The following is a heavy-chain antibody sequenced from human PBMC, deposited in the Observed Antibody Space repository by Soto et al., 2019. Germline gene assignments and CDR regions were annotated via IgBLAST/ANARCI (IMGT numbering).Heavy chain of an antibody. CDR1: GGFVNSDTHL. V-gene: IGHV4-61*01. Sequence: PSETLSLTCTVPGGFVNSDTHLRSWIRQTPGKRLKRKSFIYSDRSTTSPSLRSRISMALNTSKSLFALKLGSVIVADTAVYHCARFVRACTVYSCSTRADVWGHVMTVTVSS. J-gene: IGHJ6*02. CDR3: ARFVRACTVYSCSTRADV. CDR2: IYSDRST. D-gene: IGHD2-8*02.